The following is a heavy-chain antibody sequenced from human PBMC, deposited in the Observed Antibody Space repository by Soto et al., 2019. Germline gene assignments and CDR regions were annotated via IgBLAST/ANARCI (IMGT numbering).Heavy chain of an antibody. CDR1: GFTFSSYA. CDR2: ISGSGGST. J-gene: IGHJ6*02. CDR3: AKEGFGYCSSTSCPPSYYYGMDV. Sequence: GGSLRLSCAASGFTFSSYAMSWVRQAPGKGLEWVSAISGSGGSTYYADSVKGRFTISRDNSKNTLYLQMNSLRAEDTAVYYCAKEGFGYCSSTSCPPSYYYGMDVWGQGTTVTVSS. V-gene: IGHV3-23*01. D-gene: IGHD2-2*01.